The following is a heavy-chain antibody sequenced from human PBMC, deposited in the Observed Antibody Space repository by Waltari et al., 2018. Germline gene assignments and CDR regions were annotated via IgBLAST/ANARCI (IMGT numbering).Heavy chain of an antibody. CDR1: GYSISSGYY. J-gene: IGHJ5*02. Sequence: QVQLQESGPGLVKPSETLSLTCAVSGYSISSGYYWGWIRQPPGKGLEWIGSIYHSGSTYSNPSLTGPVTISVDTSKNPFSLKLSSVTAADTAVYYCARDSSGWYGGWFDPWGQGTLVTVSS. D-gene: IGHD6-19*01. CDR2: IYHSGST. V-gene: IGHV4-38-2*02. CDR3: ARDSSGWYGGWFDP.